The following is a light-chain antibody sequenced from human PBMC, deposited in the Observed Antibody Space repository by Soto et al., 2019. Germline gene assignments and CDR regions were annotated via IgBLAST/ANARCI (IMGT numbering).Light chain of an antibody. CDR1: SRDVGSYNL. Sequence: QSVLTQPASVSGSPGQSITISCTATSRDVGSYNLVSWYQQHPGNAPKLIIYEGTKRPSGVSYRFSGSKSGNTASLTISGLQEEDEGDYHCCSFAGSSTDVFGTGTKLTVL. CDR3: CSFAGSSTDV. V-gene: IGLV2-23*01. CDR2: EGT. J-gene: IGLJ1*01.